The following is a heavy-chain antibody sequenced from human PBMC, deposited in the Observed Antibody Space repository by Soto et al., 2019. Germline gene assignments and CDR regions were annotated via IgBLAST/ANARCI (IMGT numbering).Heavy chain of an antibody. CDR3: ARPVAATAPFFDY. Sequence: AGSMRLSCAASGFTFSSYGMHWVRQAPGKGLEWVAVIWYDGSNKYYADSVKGRFTISRDNSKNTLYLQMNSLRAEDTAVYYCARPVAATAPFFDYWGQGTLVTVSS. CDR1: GFTFSSYG. V-gene: IGHV3-30*19. CDR2: IWYDGSNK. D-gene: IGHD6-19*01. J-gene: IGHJ4*02.